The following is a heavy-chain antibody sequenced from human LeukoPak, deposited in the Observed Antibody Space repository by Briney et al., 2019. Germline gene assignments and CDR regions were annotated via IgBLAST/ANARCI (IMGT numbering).Heavy chain of an antibody. CDR3: ATGYTYDYSLY. D-gene: IGHD5-18*01. CDR2: FDPEDGAR. J-gene: IGHJ4*02. CDR1: GDTVTGFS. V-gene: IGHV1-24*01. Sequence: GASVKVSCKVSGDTVTGFSIHWVRQAPGHGLEWMGGFDPEDGARIFAQKFQGRVTMTEGTSTDTAYMDLSSLRSEDTAVYYSATGYTYDYSLYWGQGTLVTVSS.